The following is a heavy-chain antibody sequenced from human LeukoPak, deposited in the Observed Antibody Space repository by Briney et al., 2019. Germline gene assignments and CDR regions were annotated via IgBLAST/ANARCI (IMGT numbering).Heavy chain of an antibody. D-gene: IGHD2-15*01. V-gene: IGHV1-69*04. Sequence: SVKVSCKASGGTFSSYAISWVRQAPGQGLEWMGRIIPILGITDYAQKFQGRVTITADKSTSTAYMELSSLRSEDTAVYYCARAVGAAMVDAFDIWGQGTMVTVSS. J-gene: IGHJ3*02. CDR1: GGTFSSYA. CDR2: IIPILGIT. CDR3: ARAVGAAMVDAFDI.